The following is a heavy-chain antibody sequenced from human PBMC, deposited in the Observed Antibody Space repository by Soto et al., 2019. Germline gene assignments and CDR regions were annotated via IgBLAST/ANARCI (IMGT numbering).Heavy chain of an antibody. Sequence: PGGSLRLSCAASGFTFSGSAMHWVRQASGKGLEWVGRIRSKANSYATAYAASVKGRFTISRDDSKNTAYLQMNSLKTEDTAVYYCTSLLPGTHGSIAAAGTWSHYWGQGTLVTVSS. J-gene: IGHJ4*02. V-gene: IGHV3-73*01. D-gene: IGHD6-13*01. CDR2: IRSKANSYAT. CDR1: GFTFSGSA. CDR3: TSLLPGTHGSIAAAGTWSHY.